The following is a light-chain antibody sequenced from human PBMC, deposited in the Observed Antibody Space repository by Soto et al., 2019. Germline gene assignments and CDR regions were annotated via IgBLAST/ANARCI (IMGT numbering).Light chain of an antibody. Sequence: DIQMTQSPSSLSASVGDRVTITCRASQSISSYLNWYQQKPGKAPKLMIYDASSLESGVPSRFSGSGSGTEFTLTINSLQPEDFATYYCQQHNSSPWTFGQGTKVDIK. CDR2: DAS. J-gene: IGKJ1*01. CDR1: QSISSY. CDR3: QQHNSSPWT. V-gene: IGKV1-39*01.